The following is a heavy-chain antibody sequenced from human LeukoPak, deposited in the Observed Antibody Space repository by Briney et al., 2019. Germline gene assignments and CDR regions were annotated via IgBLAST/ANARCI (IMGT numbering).Heavy chain of an antibody. Sequence: PGRSLRLSCAASGFTFRSYGMHWVRQAPGKGLEWVAVIWYDGSNKYYADSVKGRFTISRDNSKNTLYLQVNNLRAEDTAVYYCARGPNSNWSGLDFWGQGTLLTVSS. CDR1: GFTFRSYG. CDR3: ARGPNSNWSGLDF. J-gene: IGHJ4*02. CDR2: IWYDGSNK. D-gene: IGHD6-6*01. V-gene: IGHV3-33*01.